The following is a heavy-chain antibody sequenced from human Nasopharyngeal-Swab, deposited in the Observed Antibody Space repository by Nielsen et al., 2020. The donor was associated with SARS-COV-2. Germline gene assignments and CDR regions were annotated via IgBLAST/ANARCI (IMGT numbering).Heavy chain of an antibody. D-gene: IGHD5-24*01. Sequence: GESLKISCKGSGYSFTSYYISWVRQMPGKGLEWMGRIDPSDSYTNYSPSFQGHVTISADKSISTAYLQWSSLKASDTAMYYCARLSEMATNSHYYYYYMDVWGKGTTVTVSS. J-gene: IGHJ6*03. CDR2: IDPSDSYT. CDR1: GYSFTSYY. V-gene: IGHV5-10-1*01. CDR3: ARLSEMATNSHYYYYYMDV.